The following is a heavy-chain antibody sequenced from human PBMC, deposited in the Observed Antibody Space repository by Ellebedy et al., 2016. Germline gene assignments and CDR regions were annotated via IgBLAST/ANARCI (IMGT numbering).Heavy chain of an antibody. CDR1: GFTFGDYA. J-gene: IGHJ3*02. V-gene: IGHV3-49*03. Sequence: GGSLRLXCTASGFTFGDYAMSWFRQAPGKGLEWVGFIRSKAYGGTTEYAASVKGRFTISRDDSKSIAYLQMNSLKTEDTAVYYCTTDEITMIDDAFDIWGQGTMVTVSS. D-gene: IGHD3-22*01. CDR2: IRSKAYGGTT. CDR3: TTDEITMIDDAFDI.